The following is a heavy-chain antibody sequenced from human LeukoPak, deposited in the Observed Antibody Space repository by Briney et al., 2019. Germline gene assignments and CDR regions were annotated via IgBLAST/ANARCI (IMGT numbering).Heavy chain of an antibody. CDR1: GLAFSRYA. CDR2: ISDNGRST. D-gene: IGHD3-22*01. CDR3: AMTYDSSDYYPFDY. V-gene: IGHV3-64D*06. J-gene: IGHJ4*02. Sequence: GGSLRLSCSASGLAFSRYAMHWVRQAPGKGLECFSGISDNGRSTYYADAVKGRFTISRDNSKNTLYLRMSSLRPEDTAVYYCAMTYDSSDYYPFDYWGQGTLVTVSS.